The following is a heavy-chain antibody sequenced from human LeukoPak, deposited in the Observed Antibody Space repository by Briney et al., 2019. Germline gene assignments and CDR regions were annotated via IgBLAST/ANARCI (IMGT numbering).Heavy chain of an antibody. Sequence: GESLKISCKGSGYKFTNYWIAWVRQMPGQGLEWLGIIYPRDSDTRYSPSFQGQVSISVDTSIDAAYLQWSSVKASDTAMYYCARLLAAPYYINFWGQGTLVTVSS. D-gene: IGHD6-25*01. J-gene: IGHJ4*02. V-gene: IGHV5-51*01. CDR1: GYKFTNYW. CDR2: IYPRDSDT. CDR3: ARLLAAPYYINF.